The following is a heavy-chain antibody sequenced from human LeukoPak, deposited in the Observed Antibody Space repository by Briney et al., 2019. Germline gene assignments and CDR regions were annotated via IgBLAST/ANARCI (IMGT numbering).Heavy chain of an antibody. CDR2: IYYSGST. Sequence: SETLSLTCTVSGDSISSSSSYWGWIRQPPGEGLEWIGSIYYSGSTYYNTSLKSRVTISVDTSKNQFSLKLSSVTAADTAVYYCARSLFIAAAGTFNYWGQGTLVTVSS. CDR3: ARSLFIAAAGTFNY. V-gene: IGHV4-39*07. J-gene: IGHJ4*02. D-gene: IGHD6-13*01. CDR1: GDSISSSSSY.